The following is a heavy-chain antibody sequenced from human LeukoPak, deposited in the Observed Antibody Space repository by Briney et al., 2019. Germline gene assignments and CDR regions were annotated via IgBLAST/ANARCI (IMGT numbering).Heavy chain of an antibody. CDR3: ARDAVVVAIGAFDI. V-gene: IGHV1-69*01. J-gene: IGHJ3*02. D-gene: IGHD2-15*01. CDR2: IIPIFGTA. CDR1: GGTFSSYA. Sequence: SVKVSCKASGGTFSSYAISWVRQAPGQGLEWMGGIIPIFGTANYAQKFQGRVTITADESTSTAYMELSSLRSEDTAVYYCARDAVVVAIGAFDIWGQGTMVTVSS.